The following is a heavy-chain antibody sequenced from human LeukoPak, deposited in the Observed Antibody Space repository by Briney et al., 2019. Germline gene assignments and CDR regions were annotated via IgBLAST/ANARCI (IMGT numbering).Heavy chain of an antibody. CDR2: IHTSGNT. Sequence: PSETLTLICTVSGGSISTYYWSWIRQPAGKGLEWIGRIHTSGNTNQNPSLKSRVTMSVDTSKNQLSLNLSSLTAADTAVYYCARAAIVGRAFDIWGQGTMLTVSS. D-gene: IGHD3-22*01. CDR1: GGSISTYY. CDR3: ARAAIVGRAFDI. J-gene: IGHJ3*02. V-gene: IGHV4-4*07.